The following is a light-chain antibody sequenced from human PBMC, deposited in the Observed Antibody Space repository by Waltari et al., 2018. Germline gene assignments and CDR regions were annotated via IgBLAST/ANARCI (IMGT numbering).Light chain of an antibody. V-gene: IGLV1-44*01. Sequence: QSVLTQPPSTSGTPGERVTIPCPGGRSHLGVIHVDWYKQVPGTAPQLLIYLDDQRTSGVPDRFSASKSGTSASLAISGLQSGDEADYYCSTWDDSLNDVLFGGGTRVTVL. CDR1: RSHLGVIH. CDR3: STWDDSLNDVL. CDR2: LDD. J-gene: IGLJ2*01.